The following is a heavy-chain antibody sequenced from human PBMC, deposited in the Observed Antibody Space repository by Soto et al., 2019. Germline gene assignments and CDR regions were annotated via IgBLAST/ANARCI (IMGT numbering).Heavy chain of an antibody. Sequence: GGSLRLSCAASGFTFSSYSMNWVRQAPGKGLEWVSYISSSSSTIYYADSVKGRFTISRDNAKNSLYLQMNSLRAEDTAVYYCARDRQKVVPAAPYYYYYMDVWGKGTTVTVSS. D-gene: IGHD2-2*01. J-gene: IGHJ6*03. CDR1: GFTFSSYS. CDR2: ISSSSSTI. V-gene: IGHV3-48*01. CDR3: ARDRQKVVPAAPYYYYYMDV.